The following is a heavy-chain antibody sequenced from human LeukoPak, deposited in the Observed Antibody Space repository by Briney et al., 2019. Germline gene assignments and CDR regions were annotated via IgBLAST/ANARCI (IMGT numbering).Heavy chain of an antibody. D-gene: IGHD6-6*01. J-gene: IGHJ6*03. CDR1: GYSFTSYW. CDR2: IYPGDSDT. Sequence: GESLKISCKGSGYSFTSYWIGWVRQMPGKGLEWMGIIYPGDSDTRYSPSFQGQVTISADKSISTAYLQWSSLKASDTAMYYCARHVYSSSSPLYYYYMDVWGKGTTVTVSS. V-gene: IGHV5-51*01. CDR3: ARHVYSSSSPLYYYYMDV.